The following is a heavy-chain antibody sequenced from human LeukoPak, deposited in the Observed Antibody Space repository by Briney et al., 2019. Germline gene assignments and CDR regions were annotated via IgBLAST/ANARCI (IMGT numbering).Heavy chain of an antibody. CDR1: GGSISSSSYY. V-gene: IGHV4-39*01. CDR2: IYYSGST. D-gene: IGHD2-15*01. CDR3: ARHLVVAASQTIFYYYGMDV. Sequence: SETLSLTCTVSGGSISSSSYYWGWIRQPPGKGLEWIGRIYYSGSTYYNPSLKSRVTISVDTSKNQFSLKLSSVTAADTAVYYCARHLVVAASQTIFYYYGMDVWGQGTTVTVSS. J-gene: IGHJ6*02.